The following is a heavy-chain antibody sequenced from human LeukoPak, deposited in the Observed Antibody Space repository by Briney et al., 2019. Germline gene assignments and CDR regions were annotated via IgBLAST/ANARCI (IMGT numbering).Heavy chain of an antibody. CDR2: INHSGST. Sequence: SETLSLTCAVYGGSFSGYYWSWIRQPPGKGLEWIGEINHSGSTNYNPSLKSRVTISVDTSKNQFSLKLSSVTAADTAVYYCARGAYYDFWSGYYYPPKYYYYYYMDVWGKGTTVTVSS. CDR1: GGSFSGYY. CDR3: ARGAYYDFWSGYYYPPKYYYYYYMDV. D-gene: IGHD3-3*01. V-gene: IGHV4-34*01. J-gene: IGHJ6*03.